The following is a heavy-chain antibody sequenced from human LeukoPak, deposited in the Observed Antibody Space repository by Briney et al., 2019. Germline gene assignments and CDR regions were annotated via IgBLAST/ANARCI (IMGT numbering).Heavy chain of an antibody. V-gene: IGHV4-34*01. CDR1: GGSFSGYY. CDR3: ARVHCRYFNMVRGVINRSDYYYGMDV. D-gene: IGHD3-10*01. J-gene: IGHJ6*02. CDR2: INHSGST. Sequence: ASETLSLTCAVYGGSFSGYYWSWIRQPPGKGLEWIGEINHSGSTNYNPSLKSRVTISVDTSKNQFSLKLSSVTAADTAVYYCARVHCRYFNMVRGVINRSDYYYGMDVWGQGTTATVSS.